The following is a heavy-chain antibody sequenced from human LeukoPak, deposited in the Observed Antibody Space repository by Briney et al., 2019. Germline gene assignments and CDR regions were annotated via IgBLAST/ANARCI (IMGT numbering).Heavy chain of an antibody. J-gene: IGHJ4*02. CDR1: GFTFSSYA. Sequence: GGSLRLSCAASGFTFSSYAMHWVRQAPGKGLEWVSGISWNSGSIGYADSVKGRFTISRDNAKNSLYLQMNSLRAEDTALYYCAKLGAAAGRDYWGQGTLVTVSS. CDR2: ISWNSGSI. D-gene: IGHD6-13*01. V-gene: IGHV3-9*01. CDR3: AKLGAAAGRDY.